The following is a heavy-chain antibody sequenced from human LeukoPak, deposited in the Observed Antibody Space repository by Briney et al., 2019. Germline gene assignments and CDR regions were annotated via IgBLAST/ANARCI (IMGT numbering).Heavy chain of an antibody. V-gene: IGHV4-61*01. CDR1: GGSVNSGTYY. D-gene: IGHD6-19*01. J-gene: IGHJ4*02. Sequence: SETLSLTCTVSGGSVNSGTYYWSWIRQPPGKGLEWIGYIYYSGSTNYNPSLKSRVTISVDTSKNQFSLKLSSVTAANTAVYYCAIGSGWFSYFDYWGQGTLVTVSS. CDR3: AIGSGWFSYFDY. CDR2: IYYSGST.